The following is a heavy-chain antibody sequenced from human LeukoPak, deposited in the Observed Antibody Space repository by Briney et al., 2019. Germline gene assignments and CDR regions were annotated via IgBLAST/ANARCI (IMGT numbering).Heavy chain of an antibody. Sequence: PGRSLGLSCAASGFTFSSYAMHWVRQAPGKGLEWVAVISYDGSNKYYADSVKGRFTISRDNSKNTLYLQMNSLRAEDTAVYYCARGNSGSYPRDYWGQGTLVTVSS. CDR1: GFTFSSYA. CDR2: ISYDGSNK. J-gene: IGHJ4*02. CDR3: ARGNSGSYPRDY. V-gene: IGHV3-30*04. D-gene: IGHD1-26*01.